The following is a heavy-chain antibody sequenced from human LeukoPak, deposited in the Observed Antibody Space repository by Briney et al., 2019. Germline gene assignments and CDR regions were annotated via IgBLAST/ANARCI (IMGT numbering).Heavy chain of an antibody. CDR3: ARVDGSGPNAPHDF. CDR2: IHVGNGNT. V-gene: IGHV1-3*01. CDR1: GYTFTSYD. J-gene: IGHJ4*02. Sequence: ASVKVSCKASGYTFTSYDINWVRQAPGQRLEWMGWIHVGNGNTEYSQKFQGRVTITRDTPATTTYMELISLRSEDTAVYYCARVDGSGPNAPHDFWGQGSLVTVSS. D-gene: IGHD3-10*01.